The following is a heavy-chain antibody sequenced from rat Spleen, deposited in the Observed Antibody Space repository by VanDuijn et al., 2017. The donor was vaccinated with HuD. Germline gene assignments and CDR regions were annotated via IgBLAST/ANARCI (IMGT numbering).Heavy chain of an antibody. CDR1: GFTFSDYN. V-gene: IGHV5S14*01. CDR2: ISTGGGNT. J-gene: IGHJ2*01. CDR3: ARQMYFDY. Sequence: EVQLVESGGGLVRPGRSLKLSCAASGFTFSDYNMAWVRHTPTKGLEWVASISTGGGNTYDRDIVKGRFTISRYNAKNTQYLQMDSLRSEDTATYYCARQMYFDYWGQGVMVTVSS.